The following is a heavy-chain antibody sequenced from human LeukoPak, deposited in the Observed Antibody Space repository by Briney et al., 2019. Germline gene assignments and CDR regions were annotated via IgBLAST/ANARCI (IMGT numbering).Heavy chain of an antibody. CDR2: IIPIFGTA. J-gene: IGHJ3*02. V-gene: IGHV1-69*05. D-gene: IGHD3-10*02. CDR1: GGTFSSYA. CDR3: ARVVRGPDAFDI. Sequence: SVKVSCKASGGTFSSYAISWVRQAPGQGLELMGGIIPIFGTANYAQKFQGRVTIPTDESTSTAYMELSSLRSEDTAVYYCARVVRGPDAFDIWGRGTMVTVSS.